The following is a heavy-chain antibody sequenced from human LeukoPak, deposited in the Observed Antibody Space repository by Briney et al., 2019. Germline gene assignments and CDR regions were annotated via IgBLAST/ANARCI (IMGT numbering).Heavy chain of an antibody. Sequence: GGSLRLSCAASGFTFSNYVMRWVRQAPGKGLEWVSSINSGGGTHYADSVKGRFTTSRDSSKNTVYLQMSSLRAEDTALYYCAKSMAVTGGATEYWGQGTLVTVSS. CDR2: INSGGGT. V-gene: IGHV3-23*01. J-gene: IGHJ4*02. CDR3: AKSMAVTGGATEY. CDR1: GFTFSNYV. D-gene: IGHD6-19*01.